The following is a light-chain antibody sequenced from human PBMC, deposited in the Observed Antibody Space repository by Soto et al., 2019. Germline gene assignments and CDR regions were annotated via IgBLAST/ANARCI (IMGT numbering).Light chain of an antibody. CDR1: QSISFW. J-gene: IGKJ4*01. V-gene: IGKV1-5*01. Sequence: DIQMTQSPSTLSGSVGDRVTITCRASQSISFWLAWYQQKPGRAPNLLIYDASSLESGVPSRFSGSGSGTEFTLTISSLQPDDFATYYCQQHNSYPLTFGGGTKVDI. CDR2: DAS. CDR3: QQHNSYPLT.